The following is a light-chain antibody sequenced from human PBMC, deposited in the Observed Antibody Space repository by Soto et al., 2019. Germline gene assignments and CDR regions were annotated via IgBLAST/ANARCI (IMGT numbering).Light chain of an antibody. CDR3: LQHNSYPRT. CDR1: QAITND. Sequence: DIQMTQSPSSLSASVGDRVNITCRASQAITNDLSWYQQKPGEPPKRLIYAASTLHSGVPSRFSGSGSGTEFTLTISSLQPEDFATYFCLQHNSYPRTFGQGTKVEIK. J-gene: IGKJ1*01. V-gene: IGKV1-17*01. CDR2: AAS.